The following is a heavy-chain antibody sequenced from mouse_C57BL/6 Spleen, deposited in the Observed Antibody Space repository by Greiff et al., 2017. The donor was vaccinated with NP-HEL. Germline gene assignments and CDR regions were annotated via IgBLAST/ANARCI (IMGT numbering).Heavy chain of an antibody. CDR3: ARGGDGYYDAMDY. J-gene: IGHJ4*01. D-gene: IGHD2-3*01. V-gene: IGHV1-52*01. Sequence: QVQLQQPGAELVRPGSSVKLSCKASGYTFTSYWMHWVKQRPIQGLEWIGNIDPSDSETHYNQKFKDKATLTVDKSSSTAYMQLSSLTSEDSAVYYCARGGDGYYDAMDYWGQGTSVTDSS. CDR1: GYTFTSYW. CDR2: IDPSDSET.